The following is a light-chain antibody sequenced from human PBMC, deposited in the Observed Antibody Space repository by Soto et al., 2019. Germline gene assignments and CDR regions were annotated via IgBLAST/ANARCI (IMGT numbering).Light chain of an antibody. CDR2: GVS. CDR3: QQRSYSPIT. J-gene: IGKJ5*01. CDR1: QSARIS. V-gene: IGKV3-11*01. Sequence: ETEMTQSPATLTVSPGERATLSCRASQSARISLGWYQQKPGQAPSLLFYGVSTRATDIPARFSGRASVTDFTLTISSLEPEVFFLYFCQQRSYSPITFGQGTRLEIK.